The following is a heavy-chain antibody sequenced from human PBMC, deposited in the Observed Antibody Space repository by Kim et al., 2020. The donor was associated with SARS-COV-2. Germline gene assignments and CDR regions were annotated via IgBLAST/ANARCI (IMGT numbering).Heavy chain of an antibody. J-gene: IGHJ5*02. CDR3: ASYYYGSGSIMSDNWFDP. CDR2: YAGNP. D-gene: IGHD3-10*01. Sequence: YAGNPTYAQGFTGRFVFSLDTSVSTAYLQISSLKAEDTAVYYCASYYYGSGSIMSDNWFDPWGQGTLVTVSS. V-gene: IGHV7-4-1*02.